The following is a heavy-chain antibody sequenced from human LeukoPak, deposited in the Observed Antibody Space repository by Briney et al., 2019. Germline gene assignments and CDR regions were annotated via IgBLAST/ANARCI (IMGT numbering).Heavy chain of an antibody. V-gene: IGHV3-23*01. J-gene: IGHJ4*02. CDR1: GFTFSSHA. CDR3: ANVPMYYDFWSGYSSHDY. Sequence: GGSLRLSCAASGFTFSSHAMSWVRQTPGKWLEWVSAISGSGGSTYYADSEKRRFTIPSDNPKQPVYLEMNSQRADRTAVSYCANVPMYYDFWSGYSSHDYWGQGTLVTVSS. CDR2: ISGSGGST. D-gene: IGHD3-3*01.